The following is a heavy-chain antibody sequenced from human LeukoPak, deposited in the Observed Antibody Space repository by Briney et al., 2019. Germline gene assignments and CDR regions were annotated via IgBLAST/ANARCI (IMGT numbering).Heavy chain of an antibody. J-gene: IGHJ4*02. CDR2: ISSSGSTI. V-gene: IGHV3-48*03. CDR1: GFTFSSYE. D-gene: IGHD6-13*01. Sequence: PGGSLRLSCAASGFTFSSYEMNWVRQAPGKGLEWVSYISSSGSTIYYADSVRGRFTISRDNTKKSIHLQMSSLSADDTAVYFCATEYWYRHDYWGQGTLVTVSS. CDR3: ATEYWYRHDY.